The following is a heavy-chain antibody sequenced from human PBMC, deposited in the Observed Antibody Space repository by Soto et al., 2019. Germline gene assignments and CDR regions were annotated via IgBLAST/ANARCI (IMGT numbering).Heavy chain of an antibody. CDR2: IHYSGST. CDR3: ARQRINTGYSTGWHYRGNFDY. D-gene: IGHD6-19*01. V-gene: IGHV4-39*01. CDR1: GGSISSTNHN. J-gene: IGHJ4*02. Sequence: PSETLSLTCTCSGGSISSTNHNWGWIRQPPEKGLEWIASIHYSGSTYYSPSLKSRVTIFVDTSKNQFSLKLRSVTAADTAVYYCARQRINTGYSTGWHYRGNFDYWGQGTLVTGSS.